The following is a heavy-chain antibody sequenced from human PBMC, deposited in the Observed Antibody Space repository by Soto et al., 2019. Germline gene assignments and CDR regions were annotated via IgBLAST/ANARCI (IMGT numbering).Heavy chain of an antibody. CDR2: IYYSGST. D-gene: IGHD2-21*01. J-gene: IGHJ6*03. Sequence: QVQLQESGPGLVKPSETLSLTCTVSGGSISSYYWSWIRQPPGKGLEWIGYIYYSGSTNYNPSLKSRVTISVDTSKNQFSLKLSSVTAADTAVYYCARGTTWRVVYYYMDVWGKGTTVTVSS. V-gene: IGHV4-59*08. CDR1: GGSISSYY. CDR3: ARGTTWRVVYYYMDV.